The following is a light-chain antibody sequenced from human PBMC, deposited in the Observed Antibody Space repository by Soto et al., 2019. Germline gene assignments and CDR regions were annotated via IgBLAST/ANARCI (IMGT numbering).Light chain of an antibody. CDR3: QQSHSTPIT. CDR1: QNISSY. CDR2: GAS. Sequence: DIQMTQSPSSLSASVGDRVTITCRASQNISSYLNWYHQKPGEVPKLLIYGASTLQSGVPSGFSGSGSGTDFTLTMSSLQPEDFATYYCQQSHSTPITFGQGTRLEIK. J-gene: IGKJ5*01. V-gene: IGKV1-39*01.